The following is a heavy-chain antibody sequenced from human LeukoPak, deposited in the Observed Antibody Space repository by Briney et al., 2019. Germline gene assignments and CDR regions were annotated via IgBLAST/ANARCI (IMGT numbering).Heavy chain of an antibody. J-gene: IGHJ4*02. D-gene: IGHD2-15*01. V-gene: IGHV3-20*04. Sequence: GGSLRLSCAASGFTFDDYGMSWVRQAPGKGLEWVSGINWNGGSTGYADSVKGRFTISSDNAKNSLYLQMNSLRAEDTALYYCARDDCSGGSCYFDYWGQGTLVTVSS. CDR3: ARDDCSGGSCYFDY. CDR1: GFTFDDYG. CDR2: INWNGGST.